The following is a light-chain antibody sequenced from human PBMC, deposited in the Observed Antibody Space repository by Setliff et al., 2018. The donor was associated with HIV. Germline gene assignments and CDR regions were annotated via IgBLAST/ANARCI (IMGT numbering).Light chain of an antibody. CDR3: SSYTSSSTWV. CDR1: SSDVGGYTY. Sequence: QSVLTQPASVSGSPGQSITISCAGISSDVGGYTYVSWYQQHPGKAPKLMIYDVSNRPSGVSIRFSGSKSGNTASLTISGLQAEDEADYYCSSYTSSSTWVFGGGTKVTVL. J-gene: IGLJ3*02. CDR2: DVS. V-gene: IGLV2-14*03.